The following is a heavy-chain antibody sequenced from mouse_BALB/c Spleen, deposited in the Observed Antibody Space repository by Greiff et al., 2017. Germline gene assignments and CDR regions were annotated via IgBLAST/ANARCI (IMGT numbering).Heavy chain of an antibody. J-gene: IGHJ4*01. CDR3: ARYPKYNTTATGAMDY. CDR1: GFTFSSYT. D-gene: IGHD1-2*01. Sequence: EVKLLESGGGLVKPGGSLKLSCAASGFTFSSYTMSWVRQTPEKRLEWVGTISIGGGNTYYPDSVKGRFTISRDNAKNNLYLQMSSLRSEDTALYYCARYPKYNTTATGAMDYWGQGTSVTVSS. CDR2: ISIGGGNT. V-gene: IGHV5-9*03.